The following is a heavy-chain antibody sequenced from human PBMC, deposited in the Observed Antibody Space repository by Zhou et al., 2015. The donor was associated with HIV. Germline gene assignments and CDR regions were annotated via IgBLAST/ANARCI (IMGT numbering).Heavy chain of an antibody. CDR1: GYTFTSYS. CDR2: SNSDST. CDR3: AREGSRTRVVAAIGNNWFDP. D-gene: IGHD2-15*01. J-gene: IGHJ5*02. V-gene: IGHV1-46*01. Sequence: QVQLVQSGAEVEKPGASVKVSCKASGYTFTSYSIHWVRQAPGQGLEWMGISNSDSTTYAQKFQGRVTMARDTSTSTVYMELSSLRSEDTAVYYCAREGSRTRVVAAIGNNWFDPWGQGTLVTVSS.